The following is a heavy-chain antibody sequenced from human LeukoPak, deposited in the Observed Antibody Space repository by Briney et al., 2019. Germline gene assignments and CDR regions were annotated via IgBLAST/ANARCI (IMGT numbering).Heavy chain of an antibody. Sequence: PSETLSLTCTVSGGSISSSSYYWGWIRQPPGKGLEWIGSIYYSGSTYYNPSLKSRVTISVDTSKNQFSLELSSVTAANTAVYYCARQGGSVAGPRGAFDIWGQGTMVTVSS. V-gene: IGHV4-39*01. CDR1: GGSISSSSYY. D-gene: IGHD6-19*01. CDR2: IYYSGST. J-gene: IGHJ3*02. CDR3: ARQGGSVAGPRGAFDI.